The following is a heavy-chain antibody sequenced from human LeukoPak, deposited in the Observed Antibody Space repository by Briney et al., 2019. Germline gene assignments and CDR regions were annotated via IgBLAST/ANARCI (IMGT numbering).Heavy chain of an antibody. CDR3: ARRGVGYCSGGSCYNLDY. CDR2: INPNSGGT. V-gene: IGHV1-2*06. D-gene: IGHD2-15*01. Sequence: ASVKVSCKASGYTFTGYYMHWVRQAPGQGLEWMGRINPNSGGTSYAQKFQGRVTMTRDTSISTAYMELSRLRSDDTAVYYCARRGVGYCSGGSCYNLDYWGQGTLVNVSS. J-gene: IGHJ4*02. CDR1: GYTFTGYY.